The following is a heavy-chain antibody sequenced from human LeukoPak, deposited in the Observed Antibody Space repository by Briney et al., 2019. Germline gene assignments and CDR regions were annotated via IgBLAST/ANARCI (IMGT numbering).Heavy chain of an antibody. Sequence: ASVKVSCKASGYTFTGYYIHRVRQAPGQGLEWMGWINPNSGGTNYAQKFQGRVTMTRDTSISTAYMELSRLRSDDTAVYYCASFISMIRGDGMDVWGQGTTVTVPS. CDR3: ASFISMIRGDGMDV. D-gene: IGHD3-10*01. CDR2: INPNSGGT. J-gene: IGHJ6*02. CDR1: GYTFTGYY. V-gene: IGHV1-2*02.